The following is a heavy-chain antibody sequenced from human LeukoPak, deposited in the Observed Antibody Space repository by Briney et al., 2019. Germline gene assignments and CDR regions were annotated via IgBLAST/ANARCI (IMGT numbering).Heavy chain of an antibody. J-gene: IGHJ4*02. D-gene: IGHD3-10*01. V-gene: IGHV4-39*01. CDR3: ASAYGSGSYYSLPFDY. CDR1: GGSISSSSYY. Sequence: SETLSLTCTVSGGSISSSSYYWGWIRQPPGKGLEWIGSIYYSGSTYYNPSLKSRVTIPVDTSKNQFSLKLSSVTAADTAVYYCASAYGSGSYYSLPFDYWGQGTLVTVSS. CDR2: IYYSGST.